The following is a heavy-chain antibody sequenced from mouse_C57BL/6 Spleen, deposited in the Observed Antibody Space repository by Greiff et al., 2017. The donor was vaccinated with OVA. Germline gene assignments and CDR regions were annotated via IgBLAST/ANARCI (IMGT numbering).Heavy chain of an antibody. V-gene: IGHV1-61*01. J-gene: IGHJ1*03. CDR3: ARYGSSHWYFDV. CDR2: IYPSDSET. Sequence: QVQLQQPGAELVRPGSSVKLSCKASGYTFTSYWLDWVKQRPGQGLEWIGNIYPSDSETHSNHQFTDKATLTVDKCSSTAYMQLSSLTSEDAAVYDCARYGSSHWYFDVWGTGTTVTVSS. CDR1: GYTFTSYW. D-gene: IGHD1-1*01.